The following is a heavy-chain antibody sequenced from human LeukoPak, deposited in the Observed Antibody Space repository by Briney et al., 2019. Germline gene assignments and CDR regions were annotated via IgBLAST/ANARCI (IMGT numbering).Heavy chain of an antibody. D-gene: IGHD5-18*01. J-gene: IGHJ4*02. V-gene: IGHV3-23*01. Sequence: GGSLRLSCAATGFTFISYGMSWVRQAPGKGLEWVSGITGSGGSTYYADSVKGRFTISRDNSKNTLYLQMNSLRAEDTAIYYCAKDRLAYSYAQPFDYWGQGTLVTVSS. CDR3: AKDRLAYSYAQPFDY. CDR2: ITGSGGST. CDR1: GFTFISYG.